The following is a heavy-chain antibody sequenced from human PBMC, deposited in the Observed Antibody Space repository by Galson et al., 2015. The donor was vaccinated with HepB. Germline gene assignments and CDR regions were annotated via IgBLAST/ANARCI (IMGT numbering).Heavy chain of an antibody. CDR3: ARDGYHYYYYGMDV. Sequence: SLRLSCAASGFTFSSYAMHWVRQAPGKGLEWVAVISYDGSNKYYADSVKGRFTISRDNSKNTLYLQMNSLRAEDTAVYYCARDGYHYYYYGMDVRGQGTTVTVSS. J-gene: IGHJ6*02. D-gene: IGHD1-1*01. CDR2: ISYDGSNK. V-gene: IGHV3-30*04. CDR1: GFTFSSYA.